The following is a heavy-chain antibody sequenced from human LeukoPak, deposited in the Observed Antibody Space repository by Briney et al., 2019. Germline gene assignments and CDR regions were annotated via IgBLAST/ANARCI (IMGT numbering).Heavy chain of an antibody. J-gene: IGHJ3*02. V-gene: IGHV1-69*05. CDR2: IIPIVGTA. CDR1: GGTFSSYA. D-gene: IGHD6-6*01. CDR3: ARAFYSSSLGGAFDI. Sequence: SVKVSCKASGGTFSSYAISWVRQAPGQGLEWMGGIIPIVGTANYAQKFQGRVTITTDESTSTAYMELSSLRSEDTAVYYCARAFYSSSLGGAFDIWGQGTMVTVSS.